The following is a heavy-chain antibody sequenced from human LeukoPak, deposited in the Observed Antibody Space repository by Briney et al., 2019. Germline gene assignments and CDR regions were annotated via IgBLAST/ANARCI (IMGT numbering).Heavy chain of an antibody. Sequence: SETLSLTRAVSGCSVGSSDWYWSWIRQPPGKDLEVIGYTYIRGDTNYNPSLKSRVTMSLDTSKNVLSLKMNSVTAADTPVYYCARTARVFDYWGQGISVTVSS. J-gene: IGHJ4*02. CDR1: GCSVGSSDWY. CDR2: TYIRGDT. CDR3: ARTARVFDY. D-gene: IGHD5-18*01. V-gene: IGHV4-4*09.